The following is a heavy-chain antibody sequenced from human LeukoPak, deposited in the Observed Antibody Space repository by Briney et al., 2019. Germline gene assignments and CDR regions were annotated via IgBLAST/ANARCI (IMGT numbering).Heavy chain of an antibody. D-gene: IGHD3-22*01. J-gene: IGHJ4*02. Sequence: GGSLRLSCAASGFTFSRYWMHWVRQAPGKGLVWVSHIYGDGYTATYADSVKGRFTISRDNAKNSLYLQMNSLTVDDTAVYYCARDLWLGQRGLFYFEYWGQGTPVTVAS. V-gene: IGHV3-74*03. CDR3: ARDLWLGQRGLFYFEY. CDR1: GFTFSRYW. CDR2: IYGDGYTA.